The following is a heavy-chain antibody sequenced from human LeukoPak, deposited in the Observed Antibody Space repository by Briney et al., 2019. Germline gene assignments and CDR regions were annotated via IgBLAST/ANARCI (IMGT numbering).Heavy chain of an antibody. CDR1: GDTFSNYD. V-gene: IGHV1-69*05. Sequence: ASVKVSCKASGDTFSNYDVTWVRQAPGQGLEWMGRIIPVFDTAKYAQNFQGRVTMTTDESSSTAYMELYSLRSEDTAVYYCALWGEKQLVSFDFGAQEPLVTVSS. J-gene: IGHJ4*02. CDR2: IIPVFDTA. CDR3: ALWGEKQLVSFDF. D-gene: IGHD6-13*01.